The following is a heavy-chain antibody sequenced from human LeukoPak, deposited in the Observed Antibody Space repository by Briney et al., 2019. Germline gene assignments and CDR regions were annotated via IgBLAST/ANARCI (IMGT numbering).Heavy chain of an antibody. V-gene: IGHV3-30*04. Sequence: QPGGSLRLSCAASGFTFSSYATHWVRQAPGEGLEWVAVTSSDGSDKHYADSVKGRFTISRDNSKSTLYLQMNSLRVEDTAVYYCARQNNRIFDYWGQGTLVTVSS. CDR1: GFTFSSYA. D-gene: IGHD1-14*01. CDR2: TSSDGSDK. CDR3: ARQNNRIFDY. J-gene: IGHJ4*02.